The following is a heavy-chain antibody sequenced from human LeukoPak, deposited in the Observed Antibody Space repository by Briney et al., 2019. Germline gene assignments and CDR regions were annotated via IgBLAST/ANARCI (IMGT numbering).Heavy chain of an antibody. V-gene: IGHV1-69*05. Sequence: SVKVSCKASGGTFSSYAISWVRQAPGQGLEWMGRIIPIFGTANYAQKFQGRVTITTDESTSTAYMELSSLRSEDTAVYYCAARRFYDSSGYYYYSYYMDVWGKGTTVTVSS. CDR1: GGTFSSYA. CDR3: AARRFYDSSGYYYYSYYMDV. D-gene: IGHD3-22*01. J-gene: IGHJ6*03. CDR2: IIPIFGTA.